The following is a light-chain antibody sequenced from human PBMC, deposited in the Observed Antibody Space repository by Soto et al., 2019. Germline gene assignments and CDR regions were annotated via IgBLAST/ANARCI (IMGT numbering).Light chain of an antibody. CDR1: QSVSSY. J-gene: IGKJ4*01. Sequence: EIVLTQSPATLSLSPGERATLSCRASQSVSSYLAWYHQKPGQAPRLLIYDASNRATGIPARFSGSGSGTDFTLTISRLEPEDFAVYYCQQRSSSPYTFGQGTKVEIK. CDR3: QQRSSSPYT. V-gene: IGKV3-11*01. CDR2: DAS.